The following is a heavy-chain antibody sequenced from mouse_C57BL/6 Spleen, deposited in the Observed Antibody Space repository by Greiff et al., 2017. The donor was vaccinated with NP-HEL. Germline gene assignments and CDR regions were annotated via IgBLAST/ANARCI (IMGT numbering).Heavy chain of an antibody. Sequence: VKLMESGPGLVQPSQSLSITCTVSGFSLTSYGVHWVRQSPGKGLEWLGVIWRGGSTDYNAAFMSRLSITKDNSKSQVFFKMNSLQADDTAIYYCAKSGWLLGAMDYWGQGTSVTVSS. CDR3: AKSGWLLGAMDY. V-gene: IGHV2-5*01. J-gene: IGHJ4*01. D-gene: IGHD2-3*01. CDR2: IWRGGST. CDR1: GFSLTSYG.